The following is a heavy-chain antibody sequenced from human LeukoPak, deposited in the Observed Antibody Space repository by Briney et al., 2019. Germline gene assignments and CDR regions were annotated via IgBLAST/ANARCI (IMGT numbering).Heavy chain of an antibody. CDR2: IIPIFGTA. J-gene: IGHJ4*02. D-gene: IGHD3-22*01. V-gene: IGHV1-69*13. CDR1: GGTFSSYA. Sequence: ASVKVSCKASGGTFSSYAISWVRQAPGQGLEWMGGIIPIFGTANYAQKFQGRVTITADESTSTAYMELSSLRSEDTAVYYCATPAGNSSGYYFAFDYWGQGTLVTVSS. CDR3: ATPAGNSSGYYFAFDY.